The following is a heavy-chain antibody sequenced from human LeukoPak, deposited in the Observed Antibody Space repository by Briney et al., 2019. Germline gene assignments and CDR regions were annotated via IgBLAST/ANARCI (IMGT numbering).Heavy chain of an antibody. CDR2: INPNSGGT. V-gene: IGHV1-2*02. CDR1: GYTLTAYY. J-gene: IGHJ4*02. CDR3: ASQYCSGGTCTSPFDY. D-gene: IGHD2-15*01. Sequence: ASVKVSCKASGYTLTAYYMHWLRQAPGQGLEWTGWINPNSGGTNYAQKFQGRVNMTRGTSISTAYMELSRLISDDTAVYYWASQYCSGGTCTSPFDYWGQGTLVTVSS.